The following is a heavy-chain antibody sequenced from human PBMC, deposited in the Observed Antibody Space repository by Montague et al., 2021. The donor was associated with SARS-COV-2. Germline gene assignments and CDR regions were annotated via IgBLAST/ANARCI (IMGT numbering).Heavy chain of an antibody. Sequence: FLRLSCAASGFTFSSYGMHWVRQAPGKGLEWVAVISYDGSNKYYADSVKGRFTISRDNSKNTLYLQMNSLRAEDTAVYYCAKDDPMLKDAFDIWGQGTMVTVSS. J-gene: IGHJ3*02. CDR1: GFTFSSYG. CDR3: AKDDPMLKDAFDI. V-gene: IGHV3-30*18. CDR2: ISYDGSNK. D-gene: IGHD3-10*02.